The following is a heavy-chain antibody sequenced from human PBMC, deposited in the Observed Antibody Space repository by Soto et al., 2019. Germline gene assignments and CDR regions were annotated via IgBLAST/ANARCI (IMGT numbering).Heavy chain of an antibody. D-gene: IGHD6-13*01. CDR3: ARTKQLGEHNWFDP. CDR2: ISSSGSTI. V-gene: IGHV3-11*01. Sequence: GGSLRLSCAASGFTFSDYYMSWIRQAPGKGLEWVSYISSSGSTIYYADSVKGRFTISRDNAKNSLYLQMNSLRAEDTAVYYCARTKQLGEHNWFDPWGQGTLVTVSS. CDR1: GFTFSDYY. J-gene: IGHJ5*02.